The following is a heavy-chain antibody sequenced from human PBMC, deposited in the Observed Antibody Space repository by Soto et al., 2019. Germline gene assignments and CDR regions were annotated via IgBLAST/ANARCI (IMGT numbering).Heavy chain of an antibody. J-gene: IGHJ5*02. D-gene: IGHD6-19*01. Sequence: PSETLSLTCAVSGGSVNNNKWWSWVRQPPGKGLEWIGEIHSSGYTNYNPSLKSRATIFVDKPKNQFSVKLTSVTAADTAVYFCAGQWLAGYGAFEPWGQGTLVTVSS. CDR3: AGQWLAGYGAFEP. CDR2: IHSSGYT. CDR1: GGSVNNNKW. V-gene: IGHV4-4*02.